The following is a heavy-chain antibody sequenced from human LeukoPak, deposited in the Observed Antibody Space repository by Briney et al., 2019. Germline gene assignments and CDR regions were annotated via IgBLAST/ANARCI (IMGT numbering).Heavy chain of an antibody. D-gene: IGHD4-17*01. Sequence: GGSLRLSCAGSGFTFSHYSMNWVRQAPGKGLEWVSIISSGSSAIFSADALKGRFTISRDDAKNLLYLDMNSLRAEDTAVYYCARGHTAVTRHFDFWGQGTLVTVSS. CDR1: GFTFSHYS. CDR3: ARGHTAVTRHFDF. CDR2: ISSGSSAI. V-gene: IGHV3-21*01. J-gene: IGHJ4*02.